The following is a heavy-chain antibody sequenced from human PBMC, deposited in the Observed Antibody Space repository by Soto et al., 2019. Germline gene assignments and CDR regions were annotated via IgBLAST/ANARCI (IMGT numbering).Heavy chain of an antibody. Sequence: QVQLVQSGAEVKKPGASVKVSCEDSGYTFIDYYMHWVRQAPGQGFEWMGRISPKSGGTNYAQKFQGRVPMPWDTSLNTAYLERGSLMSEDTAGFYCARPPGYISDWYYFDLWGQGPLVTVSS. V-gene: IGHV1-2*02. CDR2: ISPKSGGT. CDR1: GYTFIDYY. J-gene: IGHJ4*02. D-gene: IGHD6-19*01. CDR3: ARPPGYISDWYYFDL.